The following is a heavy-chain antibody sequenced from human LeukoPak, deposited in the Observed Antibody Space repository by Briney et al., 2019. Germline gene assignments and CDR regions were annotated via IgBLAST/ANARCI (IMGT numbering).Heavy chain of an antibody. Sequence: PGGSLRLSCAASGFTFSSYWMHWVRQAPGKGLEWVGNIKEDGTKKYYVDSVKGRFTISRDNARNSLYLQMNSLRGDDTAVYYCASQGNWNFDYWGQGTLVTVSS. D-gene: IGHD1-1*01. CDR2: IKEDGTKK. J-gene: IGHJ4*02. V-gene: IGHV3-7*01. CDR3: ASQGNWNFDY. CDR1: GFTFSSYW.